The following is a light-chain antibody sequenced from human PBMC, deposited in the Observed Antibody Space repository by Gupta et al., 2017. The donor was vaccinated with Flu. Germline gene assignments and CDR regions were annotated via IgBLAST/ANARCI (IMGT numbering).Light chain of an antibody. CDR2: AAS. CDR1: QGISSY. Sequence: AMRMTQLPSSFSASTGDRVTITCRASQGISSYLAWYQQKPGKAPKLLIYAASTLQSGVPSRFSGSGSGTDFTLTISCLQSEDFATYYCQQYYSYPMYTFGQGTKLEIK. CDR3: QQYYSYPMYT. J-gene: IGKJ2*01. V-gene: IGKV1-8*01.